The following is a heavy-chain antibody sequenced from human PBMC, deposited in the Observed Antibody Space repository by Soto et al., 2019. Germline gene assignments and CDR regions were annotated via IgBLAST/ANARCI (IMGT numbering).Heavy chain of an antibody. V-gene: IGHV1-18*01. CDR1: GYTFTSSG. CDR3: ARFATAGYFDWLLERVNAFDI. J-gene: IGHJ3*02. CDR2: ISAYNGST. D-gene: IGHD3-9*01. Sequence: ASVKVSCKASGYTFTSSGISWVRQAPGQGLEWMGWISAYNGSTSYAQKFQGRVTMTRNTSISTAYMELSSLRSEDTAVYYCARFATAGYFDWLLERVNAFDIWGQGTMVTVSS.